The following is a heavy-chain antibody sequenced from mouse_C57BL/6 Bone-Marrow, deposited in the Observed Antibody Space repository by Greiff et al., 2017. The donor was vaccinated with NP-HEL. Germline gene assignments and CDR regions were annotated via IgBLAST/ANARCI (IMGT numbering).Heavy chain of an antibody. J-gene: IGHJ4*01. CDR1: GYAFSSSW. CDR3: ARRAVVGYYAMDY. Sequence: VQLQQSGPELVKPGASVKISCKASGYAFSSSWMNWVKQRPGKGLEWIGRIYPGDGDTNYNGKFKGKATLTADKSSSTAYMQLSSLTSEDSAVYFCARRAVVGYYAMDYWGQGTSVTVSS. CDR2: IYPGDGDT. D-gene: IGHD1-1*01. V-gene: IGHV1-82*01.